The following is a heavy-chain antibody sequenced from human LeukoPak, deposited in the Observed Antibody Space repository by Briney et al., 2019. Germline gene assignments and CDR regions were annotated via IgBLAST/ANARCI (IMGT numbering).Heavy chain of an antibody. Sequence: SETLSLTCAVSGFSISSGYYWGWIRQPAGKGLEWIGSIYRTGTTYNNPSLKSRVTISVDTSKNQLSLKVTPVTAADTAVYYCARQVHGAAGRFDTWGQGTLVTVAS. J-gene: IGHJ5*02. CDR2: IYRTGTT. V-gene: IGHV4-38-2*01. CDR1: GFSISSGYY. D-gene: IGHD6-13*01. CDR3: ARQVHGAAGRFDT.